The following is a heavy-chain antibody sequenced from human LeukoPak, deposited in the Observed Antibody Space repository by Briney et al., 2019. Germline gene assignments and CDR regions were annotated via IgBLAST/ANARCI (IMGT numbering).Heavy chain of an antibody. Sequence: GGSLRLSCAASGFTFSSYGMHWVRQAPGKGLEWVAVIWYDGSNKYYADSVKGRFTISRDNSKNTLYLQMNSLRAEDTAVYYCARDFSDIVVVPAATVGGVDYWGQGTLVTVSS. D-gene: IGHD2-2*01. CDR2: IWYDGSNK. V-gene: IGHV3-33*01. J-gene: IGHJ4*02. CDR3: ARDFSDIVVVPAATVGGVDY. CDR1: GFTFSSYG.